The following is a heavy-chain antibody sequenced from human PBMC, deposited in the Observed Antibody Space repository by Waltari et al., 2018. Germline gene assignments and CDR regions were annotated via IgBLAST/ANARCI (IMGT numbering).Heavy chain of an antibody. J-gene: IGHJ4*02. CDR3: ARWSVSGSYYDS. CDR1: GFSFSNYG. D-gene: IGHD3-10*01. Sequence: EVQLLESGEHLLQPGGSLRLSCTASGFSFSNYGLTWVRQAPGKGLEWVSAISRDGGATFYGGAVRGRSTISRDNSKNTVYLEINSLRVDDTAKYYCARWSVSGSYYDSWGQGILVAVSS. V-gene: IGHV3-23*01. CDR2: ISRDGGAT.